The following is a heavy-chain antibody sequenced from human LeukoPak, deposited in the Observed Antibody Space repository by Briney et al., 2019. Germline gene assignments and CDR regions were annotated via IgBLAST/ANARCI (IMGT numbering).Heavy chain of an antibody. V-gene: IGHV4-34*01. CDR1: GGSFSGYY. CDR3: ASGYGDYQFWS. J-gene: IGHJ5*02. D-gene: IGHD4-17*01. CDR2: INHSGST. Sequence: TSETLSLTCAVYGGSFSGYYWSWIRQPPGKGLEWIGEINHSGSTNYNPSLKSRVTISVDTSKNQFSLKLSSVTAADTAVYYCASGYGDYQFWSWGQGTLVTVSS.